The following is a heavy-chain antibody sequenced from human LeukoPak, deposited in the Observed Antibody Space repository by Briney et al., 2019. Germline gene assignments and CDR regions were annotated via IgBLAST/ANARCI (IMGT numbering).Heavy chain of an antibody. V-gene: IGHV4-59*01. Sequence: PSETLSLTCTVSDGAITGYYWGWIRQPPGRGLDWIGHLHYGGSTNYNPSLKSRVTISVDTSKNHFSLKLSSVTAADTAVYYCARGYSTSWTYYFAYWGQGALVTVSS. CDR3: ARGYSTSWTYYFAY. CDR1: DGAITGYY. CDR2: LHYGGST. D-gene: IGHD6-13*01. J-gene: IGHJ4*02.